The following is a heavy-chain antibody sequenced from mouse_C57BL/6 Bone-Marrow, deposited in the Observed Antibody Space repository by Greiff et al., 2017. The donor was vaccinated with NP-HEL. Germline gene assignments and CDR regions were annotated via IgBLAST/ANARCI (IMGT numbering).Heavy chain of an antibody. Sequence: EVKLEESGGGLVQPGGSLSLSCAASGFTFTDYYMSWVRQPPGKALEWLGFIRNKANGYTTEYSASVKGRFTISRDNSQSILYLQMKALRAEDSATYYCARYRYDAMDYWGQGTSVTVSS. V-gene: IGHV7-3*01. CDR1: GFTFTDYY. CDR2: IRNKANGYTT. J-gene: IGHJ4*01. CDR3: ARYRYDAMDY.